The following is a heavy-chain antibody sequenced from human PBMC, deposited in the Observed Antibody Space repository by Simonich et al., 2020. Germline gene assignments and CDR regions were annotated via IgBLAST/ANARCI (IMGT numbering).Heavy chain of an antibody. CDR3: ARGLRVAAAGTAFQH. CDR1: GGSFSGYY. Sequence: QVQLQQWGAGLLKPSETLSLTCAVYGGSFSGYYWGRIRQPPGKGLEWIGEINHRASTNYNPALKSRVTISVDTSKNQFSLKLSSVTAADTAVYYCARGLRVAAAGTAFQHWGQGTLVTVSS. CDR2: INHRAST. D-gene: IGHD6-13*01. J-gene: IGHJ1*01. V-gene: IGHV4-34*01.